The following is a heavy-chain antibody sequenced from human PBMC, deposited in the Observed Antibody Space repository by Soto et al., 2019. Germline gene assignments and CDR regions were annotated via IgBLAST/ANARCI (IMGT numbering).Heavy chain of an antibody. D-gene: IGHD3-22*01. Sequence: GGSLRLSCAASGVTVSSNYMSWVRQAPGKGLEWVSVIYSGGSTYYADSVKGRFTISRHNYKNTLYLQMNSLRAEDTAVYYCASASMIVVVDAFDIWGQGTMVTVSS. V-gene: IGHV3-53*04. CDR1: GVTVSSNY. CDR3: ASASMIVVVDAFDI. CDR2: IYSGGST. J-gene: IGHJ3*02.